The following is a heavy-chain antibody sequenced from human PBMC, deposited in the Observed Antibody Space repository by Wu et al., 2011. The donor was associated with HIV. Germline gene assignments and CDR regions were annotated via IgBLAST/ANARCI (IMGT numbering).Heavy chain of an antibody. CDR1: EYSFSKYW. D-gene: IGHD3-16*01. CDR3: ARLDSARGGFDF. V-gene: IGHV5-51*01. J-gene: IGHJ4*02. CDR2: IYPGDSDT. Sequence: VQLVQSGAEVKKPGESLKISCKGSEYSFSKYWIGWVRQMPGKGLEWMGIIYPGDSDTKYSPSFQGQVTISADSSINTAYLQWSSLKASDTAMYYCARLDSARGGFDFWGQGTLVTVSS.